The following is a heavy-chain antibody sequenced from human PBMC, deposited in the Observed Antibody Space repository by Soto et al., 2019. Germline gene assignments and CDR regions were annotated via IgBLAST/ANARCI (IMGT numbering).Heavy chain of an antibody. CDR3: ASPQYSSSSGPYYYYCMDV. CDR1: GYSFTSYW. V-gene: IGHV5-10-1*01. J-gene: IGHJ6*02. D-gene: IGHD6-6*01. Sequence: GESLKISCKGSGYSFTSYWISWVRQMPGKGLEWMGRIDPSDSYTNYSPSFQGHVTISADKSISTAYLQWSSLKASDTAMYYCASPQYSSSSGPYYYYCMDVWGQGTTVTVSS. CDR2: IDPSDSYT.